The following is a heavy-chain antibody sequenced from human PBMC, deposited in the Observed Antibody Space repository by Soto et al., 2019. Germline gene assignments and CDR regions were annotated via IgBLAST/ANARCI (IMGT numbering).Heavy chain of an antibody. D-gene: IGHD3-10*01. Sequence: QVQLQQWGAGLLKPSETLSLTCAVYGGSFSGYYWSWIRQPPGKGLEWIGEINHSGSTNYNPSLKHRLTISVDTSKNPSSLKLSSGTAADTAVYYCSRGRGYFDYWGQGTLVTVSS. CDR1: GGSFSGYY. CDR2: INHSGST. J-gene: IGHJ4*02. V-gene: IGHV4-34*01. CDR3: SRGRGYFDY.